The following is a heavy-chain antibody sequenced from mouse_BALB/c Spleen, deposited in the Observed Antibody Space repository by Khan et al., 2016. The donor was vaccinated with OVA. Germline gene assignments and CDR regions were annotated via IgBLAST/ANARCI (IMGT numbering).Heavy chain of an antibody. CDR3: ARGNYYGYYFDY. D-gene: IGHD1-1*01. J-gene: IGHJ2*01. Sequence: EVQLLETGPGLVKPSQSLSLTCTVTGYSITSGYAWNWIRQFPGNKLEWMGYIRYSGVTSFTPSLKSRISFTRNKSKNQFFLMLKSVNTEDTATCYCARGNYYGYYFDYWGQGTTLTVSS. CDR1: GYSITSGYA. V-gene: IGHV3-2*02. CDR2: IRYSGVT.